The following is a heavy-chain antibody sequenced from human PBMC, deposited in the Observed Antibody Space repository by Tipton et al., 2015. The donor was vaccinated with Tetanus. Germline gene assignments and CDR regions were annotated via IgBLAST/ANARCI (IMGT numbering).Heavy chain of an antibody. CDR1: GGSVSSGSYC. CDR3: ARDQFMVRGVGYYYYYGMDV. V-gene: IGHV4-61*01. D-gene: IGHD3-10*01. Sequence: TLSLTCTVSGGSVSSGSYCWSWIRQPPGKGLEWIGYIYYSGSTNYNPSLKSRVTISVDTSKNQFSLKLSSVTAADTAVYYCARDQFMVRGVGYYYYYGMDVWGQGTTVTVSS. CDR2: IYYSGST. J-gene: IGHJ6*02.